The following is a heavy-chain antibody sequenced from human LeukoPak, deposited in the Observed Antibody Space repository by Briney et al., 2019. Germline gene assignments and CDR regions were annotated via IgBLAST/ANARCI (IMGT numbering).Heavy chain of an antibody. J-gene: IGHJ4*02. Sequence: SETLSLTCTVSGGSISSSSYYWGWIRQPPGKGLEWIGNIYYSGSTYYNPSLKSRVTISIDTSKNQFSLKLSSVTAADTAVYYCARRYGSGSSGTFDYWGQGTLVTVSS. CDR1: GGSISSSSYY. V-gene: IGHV4-39*07. CDR3: ARRYGSGSSGTFDY. CDR2: IYYSGST. D-gene: IGHD3-10*01.